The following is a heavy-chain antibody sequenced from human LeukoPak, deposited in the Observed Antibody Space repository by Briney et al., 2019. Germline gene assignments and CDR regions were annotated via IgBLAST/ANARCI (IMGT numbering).Heavy chain of an antibody. D-gene: IGHD3-22*01. Sequence: GGSLRLSCAASGFAFSTYGMHWVRQAPGKGLEWVAVVSYDASTIHYADSVKGRFTISRDNSKNTLYLQMNSLRAEDTAVYYCAKAQVTMIVVVVTDAFDIWGQGTMVTVSS. CDR3: AKAQVTMIVVVVTDAFDI. CDR1: GFAFSTYG. V-gene: IGHV3-30*18. J-gene: IGHJ3*02. CDR2: VSYDASTI.